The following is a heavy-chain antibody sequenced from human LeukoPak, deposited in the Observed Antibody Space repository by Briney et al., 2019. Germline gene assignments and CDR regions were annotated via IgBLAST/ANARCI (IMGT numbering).Heavy chain of an antibody. CDR1: GFTFSSYA. D-gene: IGHD3-16*02. CDR2: ISYDGSNK. J-gene: IGHJ5*02. Sequence: PGRSLRLSCAASGFTFSSYAMHWVRPAPGKGLEWVAVISYDGSNKYYADSVRGRFTISRDNSKNTLYLQMNSLRAENTAVYYCARDQMDYDYVWGSYRYHWFDPWGQGTLVTVSS. V-gene: IGHV3-30-3*01. CDR3: ARDQMDYDYVWGSYRYHWFDP.